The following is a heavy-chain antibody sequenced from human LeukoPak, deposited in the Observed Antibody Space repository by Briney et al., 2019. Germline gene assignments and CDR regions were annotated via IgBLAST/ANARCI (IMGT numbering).Heavy chain of an antibody. D-gene: IGHD2-21*02. V-gene: IGHV3-7*01. Sequence: GESLRLSCAASGFTFTTFWMSWVRQAPGKGLEWVANINQDGSVKYYVDSVRGRFSISRDNAKSSLSLQMNSLRAEDTAVYYCVRDDCGGDCLGFQHWGRGTLVTVSS. J-gene: IGHJ1*01. CDR1: GFTFTTFW. CDR3: VRDDCGGDCLGFQH. CDR2: INQDGSVK.